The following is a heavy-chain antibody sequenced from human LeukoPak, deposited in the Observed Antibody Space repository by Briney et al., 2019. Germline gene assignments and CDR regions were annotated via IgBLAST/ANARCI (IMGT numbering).Heavy chain of an antibody. Sequence: GGSLRLSCAASGFTFSSYAMSWVRQAPGKGLEWVSAISGSGGSTYYADSVKGRFTISRDNSKNTLYLQMNSLKTEDTAVYYCTRVIVATKDYWGQGTLVTVSS. D-gene: IGHD5-12*01. CDR3: TRVIVATKDY. CDR1: GFTFSSYA. CDR2: ISGSGGST. J-gene: IGHJ4*02. V-gene: IGHV3-23*01.